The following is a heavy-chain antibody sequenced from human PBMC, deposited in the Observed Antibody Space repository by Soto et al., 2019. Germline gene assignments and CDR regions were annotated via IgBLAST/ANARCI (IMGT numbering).Heavy chain of an antibody. CDR1: GYTFSGYY. CDR3: ARDGEWLKRNDYYYNGMDV. D-gene: IGHD5-12*01. Sequence: QVQLVQSGAEVKKPGASVKVSCKASGYTFSGYYMYWVRQAPGQGLEWMGWINPNSGGTNYGQKFQGRVTMTMGTSISTAYMDLSRLRSDDTAAYYCARDGEWLKRNDYYYNGMDVGGQGTTVIVSS. CDR2: INPNSGGT. V-gene: IGHV1-2*02. J-gene: IGHJ6*02.